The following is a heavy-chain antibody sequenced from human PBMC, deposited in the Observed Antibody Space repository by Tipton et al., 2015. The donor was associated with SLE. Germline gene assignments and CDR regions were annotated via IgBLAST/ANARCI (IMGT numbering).Heavy chain of an antibody. D-gene: IGHD3-10*01. Sequence: TLSLTCTVSGGSISSYYWSWIRQPPGKGLEWIGYIYYSGSTNYNPSLKSRVTISVDTSKNQFSLKLSSVTAADTAVYYCARVRGRGCFQHWGQGPLVTVSS. CDR1: GGSISSYY. J-gene: IGHJ1*01. V-gene: IGHV4-59*01. CDR2: IYYSGST. CDR3: ARVRGRGCFQH.